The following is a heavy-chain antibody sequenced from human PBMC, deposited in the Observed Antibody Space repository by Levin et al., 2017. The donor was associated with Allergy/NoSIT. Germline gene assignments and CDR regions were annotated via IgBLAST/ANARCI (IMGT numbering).Heavy chain of an antibody. J-gene: IGHJ4*02. D-gene: IGHD1-7*01. CDR3: ARGKLRELLGFDY. CDR2: INPDSGRP. Sequence: GESLKISCKTSGYTFTGYYIHWVRQAPGQGLEWLGWINPDSGRPNCPENFQGRVTMTRDTSISTAYMELTSLNSDDTAVYYCARGKLRELLGFDYWGQGTQVTVFS. CDR1: GYTFTGYY. V-gene: IGHV1-2*02.